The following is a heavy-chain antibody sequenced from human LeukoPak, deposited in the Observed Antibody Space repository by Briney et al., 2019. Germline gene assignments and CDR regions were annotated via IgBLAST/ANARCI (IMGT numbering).Heavy chain of an antibody. D-gene: IGHD2-2*01. V-gene: IGHV3-23*01. CDR1: GFAFSSYA. Sequence: GGSLRLSCAASGFAFSSYAMSWVRQAPGKGLEWVSAISGSGGSTYYADSVKGRFTISRDNAKNSLYLQMNSLRAEDTAVYYCARDPGGGYCSSTGCYAFDYWGQGTLVTVSS. CDR3: ARDPGGGYCSSTGCYAFDY. J-gene: IGHJ4*02. CDR2: ISGSGGST.